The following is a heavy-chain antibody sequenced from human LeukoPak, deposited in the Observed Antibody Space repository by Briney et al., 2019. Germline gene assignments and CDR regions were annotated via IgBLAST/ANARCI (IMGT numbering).Heavy chain of an antibody. CDR2: IIPILGIA. D-gene: IGHD6-13*01. Sequence: GASVKVSCKASGGTFSSYAISRVRQAPGQGLEWMGRIIPILGIANYAQKFQGRVTITADKSTSTAYMELSSLRSEDTAVYYCASGYSSSWYGYYYYYMDVWGKGTTVTVSS. CDR1: GGTFSSYA. V-gene: IGHV1-69*04. CDR3: ASGYSSSWYGYYYYYMDV. J-gene: IGHJ6*03.